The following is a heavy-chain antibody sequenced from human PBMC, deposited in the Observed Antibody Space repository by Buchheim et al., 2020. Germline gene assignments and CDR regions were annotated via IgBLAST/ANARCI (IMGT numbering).Heavy chain of an antibody. D-gene: IGHD6-19*01. J-gene: IGHJ6*02. CDR3: ARVIRVSNGWYVAGPHGEHYGMDV. Sequence: QVQLQESGPGLVKPSGTLSLTCAVSGGSISSSNWWSWVRQPPGKGLEWIGEIYHSGSTNYNPSLKSRVTISVDKSKNQFSPKLSSVTAADTAVYYCARVIRVSNGWYVAGPHGEHYGMDVWGQGTT. CDR1: GGSISSSNW. CDR2: IYHSGST. V-gene: IGHV4-4*02.